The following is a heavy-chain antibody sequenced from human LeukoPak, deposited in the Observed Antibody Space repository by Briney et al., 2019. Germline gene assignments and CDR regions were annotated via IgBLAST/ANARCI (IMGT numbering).Heavy chain of an antibody. J-gene: IGHJ4*02. CDR3: ARDQDDSNRGFDY. CDR2: IVPILGMA. V-gene: IGHV1-69*04. D-gene: IGHD3-22*01. Sequence: ASVKVSCKASGGTFSSYAISWVRQAPGQGLEWMGRIVPILGMANYAQKFQGRVTITADKSTSTAYMELSSLRSEDTAVYYCARDQDDSNRGFDYWGQGTLVTVSS. CDR1: GGTFSSYA.